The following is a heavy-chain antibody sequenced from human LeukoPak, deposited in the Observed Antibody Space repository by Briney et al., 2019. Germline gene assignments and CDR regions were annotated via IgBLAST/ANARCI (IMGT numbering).Heavy chain of an antibody. V-gene: IGHV3-23*01. CDR3: AKRGVVIRVILVGFHKEAYYFDS. D-gene: IGHD3-22*01. J-gene: IGHJ4*02. CDR2: ITGGGRT. CDR1: GFTFSDYA. Sequence: GGSLRLSCAASGFTFSDYAMSWVRQAPGQGPEWVSAITGGGRTYYADSVKDRFTISRDNPKNTLYLQMNRLRAEDTAVYFCAKRGVVIRVILVGFHKEAYYFDSWGQGALVTVSS.